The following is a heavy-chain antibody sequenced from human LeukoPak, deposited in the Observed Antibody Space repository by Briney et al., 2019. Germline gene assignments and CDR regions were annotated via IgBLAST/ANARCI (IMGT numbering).Heavy chain of an antibody. CDR1: GGFISSSNW. J-gene: IGHJ5*02. CDR3: ASRRVPPGIAVAGHNWFDP. CDR2: IYHSGST. D-gene: IGHD6-19*01. Sequence: SETLSLTCAVSGGFISSSNWWSWVRQPPGRGLEWIGEIYHSGSTNYNPSLKSRVTISVDKSKNQFSLKLSSVTAADTAVYYCASRRVPPGIAVAGHNWFDPWGQGTLVTVSS. V-gene: IGHV4-4*02.